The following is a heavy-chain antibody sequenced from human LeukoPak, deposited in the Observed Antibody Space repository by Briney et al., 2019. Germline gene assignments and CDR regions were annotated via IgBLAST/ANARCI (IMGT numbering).Heavy chain of an antibody. CDR2: IKSKADGETT. Sequence: PGGSLRLSCAASGFTFSNAWMDWVRQAPGKGLEWVGHIKSKADGETTDYAAPVKGRFTISRDDSKNTLFLQMNSLKTEDTALYYCTTVGGYCRGGSCYRDFDYWGQGTLVTVSS. CDR1: GFTFSNAW. D-gene: IGHD2-15*01. J-gene: IGHJ4*02. V-gene: IGHV3-15*01. CDR3: TTVGGYCRGGSCYRDFDY.